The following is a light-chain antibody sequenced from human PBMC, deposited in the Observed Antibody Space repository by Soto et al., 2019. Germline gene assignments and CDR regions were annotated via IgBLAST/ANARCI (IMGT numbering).Light chain of an antibody. CDR2: KAS. CDR1: QSISSR. J-gene: IGKJ5*01. Sequence: DIQMTQSPSTLSVSVGDRVTISCRASQSISSRLAWYQQKPGKAPKLLIYKASSLESGVPSRFSGSGSGTEFTLTISSLQTDDFATYYCQHYNSYPITFGQGTRLEIK. V-gene: IGKV1-5*03. CDR3: QHYNSYPIT.